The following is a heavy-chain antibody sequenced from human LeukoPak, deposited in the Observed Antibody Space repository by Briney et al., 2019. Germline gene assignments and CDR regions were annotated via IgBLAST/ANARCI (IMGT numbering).Heavy chain of an antibody. D-gene: IGHD1-26*01. CDR2: IIPIFGTA. V-gene: IGHV1-69*05. CDR3: ARVIWDSGSYHDAFDI. CDR1: GGTFSSYA. J-gene: IGHJ3*02. Sequence: SVKVSCKASGGTFSSYAISWVRQAPGQGLEWMGRIIPIFGTANYAQKFQGRVTITTDESTSTAYMELSSLRSEDTAVYYCARVIWDSGSYHDAFDIWGQGTTVTVSS.